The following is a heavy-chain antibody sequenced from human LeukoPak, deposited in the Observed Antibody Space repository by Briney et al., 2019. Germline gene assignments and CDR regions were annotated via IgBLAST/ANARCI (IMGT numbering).Heavy chain of an antibody. V-gene: IGHV3-23*01. J-gene: IGHJ4*02. CDR2: ISNGGGST. D-gene: IGHD3-10*01. CDR1: GFTFSTYA. CDR3: AKDLGGMIRGVVMN. Sequence: GGSLRLSCAASGFTFSTYAMIWVVQAPGRGLEWVSVISNGGGSTQYADSVKGRFTISRDNSKNTVYLQMNSLRDEDTAVYYCAKDLGGMIRGVVMNWGQGTLVTVSS.